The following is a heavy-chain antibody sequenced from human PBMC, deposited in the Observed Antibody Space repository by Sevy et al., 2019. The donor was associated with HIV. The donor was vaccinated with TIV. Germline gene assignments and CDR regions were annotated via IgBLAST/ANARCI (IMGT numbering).Heavy chain of an antibody. CDR2: IYYTGTT. D-gene: IGHD4-4*01. Sequence: SETLSLTCTVSGDSINNGDYYWSWIRQRPGKGLEWIRHIYYTGTTYYNPSLKSRLRISVERSENTLSLSLRSVTAADTAVYYCARTTATTLSSARNNWFDPWGQGTLVTVSS. V-gene: IGHV4-31*03. CDR1: GDSINNGDYY. J-gene: IGHJ5*02. CDR3: ARTTATTLSSARNNWFDP.